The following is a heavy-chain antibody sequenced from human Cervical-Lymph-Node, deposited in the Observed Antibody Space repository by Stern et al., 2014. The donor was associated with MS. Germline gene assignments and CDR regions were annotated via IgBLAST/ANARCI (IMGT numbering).Heavy chain of an antibody. CDR1: GYTFSAYY. J-gene: IGHJ6*02. CDR3: ARDEAVAGYNGLDV. V-gene: IGHV1-2*02. CDR2: MNPNTGGT. Sequence: VQLVESGSEVKKPGASVRVSCKASGYTFSAYYIHLVRQAPGQGPEWMGWMNPNTGGTNYAQKFQDRVTMTRDTSSNTAYMELYRLKSDDTDRYYCARDEAVAGYNGLDVWGQGTTVTVSS. D-gene: IGHD6-19*01.